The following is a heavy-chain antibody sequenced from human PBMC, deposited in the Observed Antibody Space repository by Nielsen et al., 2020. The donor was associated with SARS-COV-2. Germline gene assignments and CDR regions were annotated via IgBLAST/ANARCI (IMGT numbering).Heavy chain of an antibody. D-gene: IGHD3-10*01. CDR1: GFTFSSYS. CDR3: AREADYLGYFDY. CDR2: ISSSSSYI. J-gene: IGHJ4*02. V-gene: IGHV3-21*01. Sequence: GGSLRLSCAASGFTFSSYSMNWVRQAPGKGLEWVSSISSSSSYIYYADSVKGRFTISRDNAKNSLYLQMNSLRAEDTAVYYCAREADYLGYFDYWGQGTLVTVSS.